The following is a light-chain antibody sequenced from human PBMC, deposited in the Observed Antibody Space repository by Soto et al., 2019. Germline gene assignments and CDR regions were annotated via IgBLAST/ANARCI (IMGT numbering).Light chain of an antibody. Sequence: EIVLTQSPGTLSLSPGERATLSCRASQSVTSSSLAWYQQKPVQAPRLLIYGASSRATGIPDRFSGSGSGTDFTLTISRLEPEEFALYYCQQYGSSPFTFGGGTKVEIK. J-gene: IGKJ4*01. V-gene: IGKV3-20*01. CDR3: QQYGSSPFT. CDR1: QSVTSSS. CDR2: GAS.